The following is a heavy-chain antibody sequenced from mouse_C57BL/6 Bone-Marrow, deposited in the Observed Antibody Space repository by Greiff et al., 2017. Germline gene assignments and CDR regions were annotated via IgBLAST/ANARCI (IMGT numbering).Heavy chain of an antibody. D-gene: IGHD3-3*01. J-gene: IGHJ4*01. CDR1: GYTFTSYW. CDR2: IDPSDSYT. V-gene: IGHV1-59*01. Sequence: QVQLQQPGAELVRPGTSVKLSCKASGYTFTSYWMHWVKQRPGQGLEWIGVIDPSDSYTNYNQKFKGKATLTVDTSSSTASMQHSSLTSEDSAVYYCAREGLHWYYAMDYWGQGTSVTVAS. CDR3: AREGLHWYYAMDY.